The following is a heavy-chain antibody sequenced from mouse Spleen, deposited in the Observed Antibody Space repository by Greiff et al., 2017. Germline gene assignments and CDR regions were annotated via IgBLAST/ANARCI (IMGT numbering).Heavy chain of an antibody. CDR2: IDPEDGDT. V-gene: IGHV14-1*01. Sequence: EVQLQQSGAELVRPGASVKLSCTASGFNIKDYYMHWVKQRPEQGLEWIGRIDPEDGDTEYAPKFQGKATMTADTSSNTAYLQLSSLTSEDTAVYYCTRGDDYDDHYAMDYWGQGTSVTVSS. D-gene: IGHD2-4*01. CDR3: TRGDDYDDHYAMDY. CDR1: GFNIKDYY. J-gene: IGHJ4*01.